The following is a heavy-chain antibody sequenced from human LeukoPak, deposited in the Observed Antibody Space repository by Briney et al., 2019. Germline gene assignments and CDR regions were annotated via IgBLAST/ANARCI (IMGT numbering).Heavy chain of an antibody. CDR3: ARAITGTTV. Sequence: SETLSLTCAVYGGSFSGYYWSWIGRPPGKGLEWIGEINHSGSTNYNPSLKSRVTISVDTSKNQFSLKLSSVTAADTAVYYCARAITGTTVWGQGTLVTVSS. V-gene: IGHV4-34*01. D-gene: IGHD1-7*01. CDR1: GGSFSGYY. J-gene: IGHJ4*02. CDR2: INHSGST.